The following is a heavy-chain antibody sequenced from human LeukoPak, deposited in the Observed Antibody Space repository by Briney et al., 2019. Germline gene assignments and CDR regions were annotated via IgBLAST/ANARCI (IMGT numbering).Heavy chain of an antibody. CDR3: ARDPRITMIVVVIRSLFDY. V-gene: IGHV3-30*02. CDR2: IRYDGSNK. D-gene: IGHD3-22*01. J-gene: IGHJ4*02. CDR1: GFTFSSYG. Sequence: GGSLRLSCAASGFTFSSYGMHWVRQAPGKGLEWVAFIRYDGSNKYYADSVKGRFTISRDNSKNTLYLQMNSLRAEDTAVYYCARDPRITMIVVVIRSLFDYWGQGTLVTVSS.